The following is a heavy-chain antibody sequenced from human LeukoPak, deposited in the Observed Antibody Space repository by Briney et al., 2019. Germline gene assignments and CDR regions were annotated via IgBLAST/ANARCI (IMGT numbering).Heavy chain of an antibody. V-gene: IGHV3-30*03. Sequence: GGSLRLSCAASGFTFSSYGMHWVRQAPGKGLEWVAVISYDGSNKYYADSVKGRFTISRDNAKNSLYLQMSSLRAEDTAVYYCARDEIRRDGYNGGDWGQGTLVTVSS. CDR1: GFTFSSYG. D-gene: IGHD5-24*01. CDR2: ISYDGSNK. J-gene: IGHJ4*02. CDR3: ARDEIRRDGYNGGD.